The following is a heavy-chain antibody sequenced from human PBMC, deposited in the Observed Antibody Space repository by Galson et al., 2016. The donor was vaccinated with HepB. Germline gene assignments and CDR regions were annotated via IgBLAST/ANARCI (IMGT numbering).Heavy chain of an antibody. CDR3: ARVRCISPTCHDFDC. D-gene: IGHD2-2*01. V-gene: IGHV3-53*01. CDR2: IYSGGKT. J-gene: IGHJ4*02. Sequence: SLRLSCAGSGFIVSDNYMSWVRQAPGKGLEWVSVIYSGGKTYFADSVKGRFSTSRDNAKNTLFLHMNSLRAEDTAVYYCARVRCISPTCHDFDCWGQGTLVTVSS. CDR1: GFIVSDNY.